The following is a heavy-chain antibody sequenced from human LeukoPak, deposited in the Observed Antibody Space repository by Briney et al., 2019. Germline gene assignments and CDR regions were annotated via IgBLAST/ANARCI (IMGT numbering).Heavy chain of an antibody. CDR2: INHSGST. CDR1: GGSFSGYY. Sequence: SEALSLTCAVYGGSFSGYYWSWIRQPPGKGLEWIGEINHSGSTNYNPSLKSRVTISVDTSKNQFSLKLSSVTAADTAVYYCARGRGRLRSQLYGMDVWGQGTTVPVSS. V-gene: IGHV4-34*01. J-gene: IGHJ6*02. D-gene: IGHD4-17*01. CDR3: ARGRGRLRSQLYGMDV.